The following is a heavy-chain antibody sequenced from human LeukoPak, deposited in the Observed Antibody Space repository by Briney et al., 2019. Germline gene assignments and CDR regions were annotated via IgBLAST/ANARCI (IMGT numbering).Heavy chain of an antibody. Sequence: ASVRVSCKTSGYSFTDYYIHWVRQAPGQGLEWMGWINPKSGRTSSARKFQDRVTMTRDPSISTVYMDMTWLTSDDTAIYFCARADFVDAGPYLIGPWGQGTLVTVSS. J-gene: IGHJ5*02. CDR3: ARADFVDAGPYLIGP. V-gene: IGHV1-2*02. D-gene: IGHD3-3*01. CDR1: GYSFTDYY. CDR2: INPKSGRT.